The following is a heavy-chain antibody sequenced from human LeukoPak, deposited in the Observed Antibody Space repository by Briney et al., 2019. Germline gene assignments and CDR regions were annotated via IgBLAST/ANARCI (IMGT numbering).Heavy chain of an antibody. Sequence: PGESLKISCKGSGYSFTSYWIGWVRQMPGKGLEGMGIIYPGDSDTRYSPSFQGQVTISADKSISTAHLQWSSLKASDTAMYYCARHGPMYYYDSSGYCDYWGQGTLVTVSS. CDR1: GYSFTSYW. CDR3: ARHGPMYYYDSSGYCDY. V-gene: IGHV5-51*01. CDR2: IYPGDSDT. D-gene: IGHD3-22*01. J-gene: IGHJ4*02.